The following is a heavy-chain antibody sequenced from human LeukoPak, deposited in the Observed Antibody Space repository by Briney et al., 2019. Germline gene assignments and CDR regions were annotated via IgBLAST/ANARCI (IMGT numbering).Heavy chain of an antibody. CDR2: IRSKAYGGTT. CDR3: TRDGYSGYDKSDY. J-gene: IGHJ4*02. D-gene: IGHD5-12*01. V-gene: IGHV3-49*04. CDR1: GFTFSSYW. Sequence: PGGSLRLSCAASGFTFSSYWMSWVRQAPGKGLEWVGFIRSKAYGGTTEYAASVKGRFTISRDDSKSIAYLQMNSLKTEDTAVYYCTRDGYSGYDKSDYWGQGTLVTVSS.